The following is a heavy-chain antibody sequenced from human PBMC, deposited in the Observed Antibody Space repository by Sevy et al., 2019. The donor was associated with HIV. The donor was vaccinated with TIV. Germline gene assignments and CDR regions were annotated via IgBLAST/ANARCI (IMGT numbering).Heavy chain of an antibody. CDR2: INSDGSST. J-gene: IGHJ6*02. D-gene: IGHD3-22*01. Sequence: GGSQRLSCAASGFTFSSYWMHWVRQAPGKGLVWVSRINSDGSSTSYADSVKGRFTISRDNAKNTLYLQMNSLRAEDTAVYYCARDGAYYYDSSGYYYSYGMDVWGQGTTVTVSS. CDR3: ARDGAYYYDSSGYYYSYGMDV. V-gene: IGHV3-74*01. CDR1: GFTFSSYW.